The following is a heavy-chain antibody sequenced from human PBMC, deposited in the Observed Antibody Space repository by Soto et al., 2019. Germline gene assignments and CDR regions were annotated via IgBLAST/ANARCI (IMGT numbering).Heavy chain of an antibody. Sequence: EVQLVESGGGLVQPGGSLRLSCVASGFTFRNYWMSWVRQAPGKGLEWVANINQDESKIFYVDSVEGRFTISRDNARNSLHLQMDSLRAEDTAVYSCLKADIGRNSGWFDPWGPGTLVIVSS. CDR2: INQDESKI. CDR3: LKADIGRNSGWFDP. J-gene: IGHJ5*02. CDR1: GFTFRNYW. V-gene: IGHV3-7*05. D-gene: IGHD2-15*01.